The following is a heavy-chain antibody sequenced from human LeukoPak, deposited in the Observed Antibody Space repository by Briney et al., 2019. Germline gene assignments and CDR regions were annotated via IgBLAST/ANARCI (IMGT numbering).Heavy chain of an antibody. V-gene: IGHV3-23*01. D-gene: IGHD3-16*02. CDR3: ARLSSFAFDI. CDR2: ILHNGDST. J-gene: IGHJ3*02. Sequence: GVSLRLSCAASGFTCSTYVMSWVRQAPGKGLEWLSLILHNGDSTYNADSVKGRFTISRDNSKNTLYLQMNSLRAEDTAVYYCARLSSFAFDIWGQGTMVTVSS. CDR1: GFTCSTYV.